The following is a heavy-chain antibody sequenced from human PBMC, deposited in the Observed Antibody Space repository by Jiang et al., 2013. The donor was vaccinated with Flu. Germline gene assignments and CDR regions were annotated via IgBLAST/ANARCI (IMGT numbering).Heavy chain of an antibody. Sequence: GAEVKKPGASVKVSCKASGYTFTSYAMHWVRQAPGQRLEWMGWINAGNGNTKYSQKFQGRVTITRDTSASTAYMELSSLRSEDTAVYYCARAAYYYGSGSYLAFDIWGKGQWSPSLQ. V-gene: IGHV1-3*01. CDR3: ARAAYYYGSGSYLAFDI. CDR1: GYTFTSYA. J-gene: IGHJ3*02. CDR2: INAGNGNT. D-gene: IGHD3-10*01.